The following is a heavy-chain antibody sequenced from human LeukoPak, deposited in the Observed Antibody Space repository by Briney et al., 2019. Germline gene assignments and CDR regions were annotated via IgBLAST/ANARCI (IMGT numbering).Heavy chain of an antibody. CDR1: GFTFNNYA. Sequence: GGSLRLSCAASGFTFNNYAMSWVRQAPGKGLEWVSTISGNGGRTYYADSVKGRFTISRDNSNNTLSLQMKSLRVEDMAVYHCAKGTCSSSSCYGNAFDIWGQGTVVTVSS. J-gene: IGHJ3*02. D-gene: IGHD2-2*01. CDR3: AKGTCSSSSCYGNAFDI. V-gene: IGHV3-23*01. CDR2: ISGNGGRT.